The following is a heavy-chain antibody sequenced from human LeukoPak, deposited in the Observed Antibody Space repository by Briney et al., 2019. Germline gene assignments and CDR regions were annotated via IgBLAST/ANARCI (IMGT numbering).Heavy chain of an antibody. J-gene: IGHJ4*02. D-gene: IGHD5-18*01. CDR3: AKARDLIQLWLGFDY. CDR2: ISGSGGST. Sequence: LPGGSLRLSCAASGFTFSSYAMSWVRQAPGKGLEWVSAISGSGGSTYYADSVKGRFTISRDNSKNTLYLQMNSLRAEDTAVYYCAKARDLIQLWLGFDYWGQGTLVTVSS. V-gene: IGHV3-23*01. CDR1: GFTFSSYA.